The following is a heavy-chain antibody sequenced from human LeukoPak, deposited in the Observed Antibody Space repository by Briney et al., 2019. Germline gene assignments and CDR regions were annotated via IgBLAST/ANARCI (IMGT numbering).Heavy chain of an antibody. J-gene: IGHJ4*02. CDR2: FDPEDGET. CDR3: ATAFTVAGTSNY. D-gene: IGHD6-19*01. Sequence: ASVKVSCKVSGYTLTGLSMHWVRQAPGKGLEWMGGFDPEDGETIYAQKFQGRVTITEDTSTDTAYMELSSLRSEDTAVYYCATAFTVAGTSNYWGQGTLVTVSS. V-gene: IGHV1-24*01. CDR1: GYTLTGLS.